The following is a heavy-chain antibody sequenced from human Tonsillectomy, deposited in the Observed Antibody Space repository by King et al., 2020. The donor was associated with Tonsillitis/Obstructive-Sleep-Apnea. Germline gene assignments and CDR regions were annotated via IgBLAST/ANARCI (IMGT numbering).Heavy chain of an antibody. V-gene: IGHV5-51*01. CDR1: GYSFTSYW. CDR2: IYPGDSDT. CDR3: ARRGYCSSTRCAFFDY. Sequence: VQLVESGAEVKKPGESLKISCKGSGYSFTSYWIGWVRQMPGKGLEWMGIIYPGDSDTRYSPSFQGQVTISADKSISTAYLQWSSLKASDTAMYYCARRGYCSSTRCAFFDYRGQGTLVNVSS. J-gene: IGHJ4*02. D-gene: IGHD2-2*01.